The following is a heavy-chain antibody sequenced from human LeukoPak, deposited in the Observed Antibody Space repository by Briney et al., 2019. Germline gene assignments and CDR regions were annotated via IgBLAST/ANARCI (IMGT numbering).Heavy chain of an antibody. Sequence: GGSLRLSCVASGFTFSSYGMHWVRQVPGKGLEWVALIWYDGSNKYYADSVKGRFTISRDNSKNTLYLQMNSLRAEDTAVYYCARPTRQQLVASGYFDYWGQGTLVAVSS. V-gene: IGHV3-30*19. CDR3: ARPTRQQLVASGYFDY. J-gene: IGHJ4*02. CDR1: GFTFSSYG. D-gene: IGHD6-13*01. CDR2: IWYDGSNK.